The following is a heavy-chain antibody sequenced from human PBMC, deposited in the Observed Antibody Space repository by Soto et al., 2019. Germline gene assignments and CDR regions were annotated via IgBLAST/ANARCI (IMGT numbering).Heavy chain of an antibody. D-gene: IGHD6-13*01. Sequence: GESLKISCAASGFTFGSYWMSWVRQAPGKGLEWLANIKQDGSEKYTVDSVRGRFTISRDNARNSLYLQMNSLRAEDTAVYYCARGHDSNWDHCFDYWGQGALVTVSS. CDR2: IKQDGSEK. CDR1: GFTFGSYW. J-gene: IGHJ4*02. V-gene: IGHV3-7*03. CDR3: ARGHDSNWDHCFDY.